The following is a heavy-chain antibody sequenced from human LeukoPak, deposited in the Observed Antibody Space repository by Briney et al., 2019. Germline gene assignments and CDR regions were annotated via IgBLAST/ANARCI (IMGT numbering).Heavy chain of an antibody. CDR3: AKGRKRAITMIVVAALDAFDI. Sequence: PGGSLRLSCAASGSTFDDYAMHWVRQAPGKGLEWVSGISWNSGSIGYADSVKGRFTISRDNAKNSLYLQMNSLRAEDTALYYCAKGRKRAITMIVVAALDAFDIWGQGTMVTVSS. V-gene: IGHV3-9*01. CDR1: GSTFDDYA. CDR2: ISWNSGSI. D-gene: IGHD3-22*01. J-gene: IGHJ3*02.